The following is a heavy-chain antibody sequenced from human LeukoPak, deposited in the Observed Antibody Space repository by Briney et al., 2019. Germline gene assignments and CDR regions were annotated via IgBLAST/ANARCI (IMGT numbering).Heavy chain of an antibody. CDR3: ARARIDY. D-gene: IGHD1-14*01. CDR1: GFTFSSYW. Sequence: GGSLRLSCVGSGFTFSSYWMSWVRQAPGKGLEWVANIEDDGSELYSVDSVKGRFTMSRDNAKNSLYLQTSSLRAEDTAVYYCARARIDYWGQGTLVTVSS. V-gene: IGHV3-7*04. CDR2: IEDDGSEL. J-gene: IGHJ4*02.